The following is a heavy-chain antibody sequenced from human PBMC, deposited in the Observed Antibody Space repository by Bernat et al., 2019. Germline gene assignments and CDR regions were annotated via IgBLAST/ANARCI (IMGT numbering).Heavy chain of an antibody. D-gene: IGHD6-6*01. J-gene: IGHJ3*02. CDR2: ISGSGGST. CDR3: AKDLARYSSSSYAFDI. V-gene: IGHV3-23*01. CDR1: GFTFSSYA. Sequence: EVQLLESGGGLVQPGGSLRLSCVASGFTFSSYAMSWVRQAPGKGLEWVSAISGSGGSTYYADSVKGRFTISRDNSKNTLYLQMNSLRAEDTAVYYCAKDLARYSSSSYAFDIWGQGTMVTVSS.